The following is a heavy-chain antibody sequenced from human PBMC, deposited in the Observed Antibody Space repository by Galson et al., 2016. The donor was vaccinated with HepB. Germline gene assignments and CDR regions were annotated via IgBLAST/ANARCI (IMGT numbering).Heavy chain of an antibody. CDR3: ARALQYSYGDWFYFDY. J-gene: IGHJ4*02. CDR1: GGTVNSGGYY. D-gene: IGHD3-9*01. V-gene: IGHV4-39*07. Sequence: SETLSLTCTVSGGTVNSGGYYWSWIRQPPGKGLEWIGQINYSGTTDYNPSLKSRVTISVDKSKNQFSLKLKSVTAADTAVYYCARALQYSYGDWFYFDYWGQGNLVTVSS. CDR2: INYSGTT.